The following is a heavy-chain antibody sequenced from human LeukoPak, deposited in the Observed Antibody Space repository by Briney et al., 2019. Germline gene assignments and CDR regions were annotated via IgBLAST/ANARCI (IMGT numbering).Heavy chain of an antibody. CDR2: ISSSGSTI. Sequence: GGSLRLSCAASGFTFSDYYMSWIRQAPGKGLEWVSYISSSGSTIYYADSVKGRFTISRDNAKNSLYLQMNRLRAEDTAVYYCARIGVDIVVVPAAVTFDYWGQGTLVTVSS. D-gene: IGHD2-2*03. V-gene: IGHV3-11*04. CDR3: ARIGVDIVVVPAAVTFDY. J-gene: IGHJ4*02. CDR1: GFTFSDYY.